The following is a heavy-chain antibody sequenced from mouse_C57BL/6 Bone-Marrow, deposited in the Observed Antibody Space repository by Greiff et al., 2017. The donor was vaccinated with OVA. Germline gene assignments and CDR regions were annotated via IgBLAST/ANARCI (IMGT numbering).Heavy chain of an antibody. V-gene: IGHV1-59*01. D-gene: IGHD2-4*01. CDR2: IDPSDSYT. CDR3: ARRGPYYDYDEGAEDY. Sequence: QVQLQQPGAELVRPGTSVKLSCKASGYTFTSYWMHWVKQRPGQGLEWIGVIDPSDSYTNYNQKFKGKATLTVDTSSSTAYMQLSSLTSEDSAVYYCARRGPYYDYDEGAEDYWGQGTSDTVSS. J-gene: IGHJ4*01. CDR1: GYTFTSYW.